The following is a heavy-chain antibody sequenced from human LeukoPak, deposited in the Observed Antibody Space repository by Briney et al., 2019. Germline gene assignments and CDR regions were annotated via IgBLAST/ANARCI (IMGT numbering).Heavy chain of an antibody. CDR2: INPNSGDT. Sequence: GASVKVSCKASGYTITGNYMHWVRQAPGQGLEWMGWINPNSGDTNYAQKFQGRVTMTRDTSISTAYMELSRLRSDDTAVYYCARVTYYGSGSYYTEWGQGTLVTVSS. J-gene: IGHJ4*02. D-gene: IGHD3-10*01. CDR1: GYTITGNY. V-gene: IGHV1-2*02. CDR3: ARVTYYGSGSYYTE.